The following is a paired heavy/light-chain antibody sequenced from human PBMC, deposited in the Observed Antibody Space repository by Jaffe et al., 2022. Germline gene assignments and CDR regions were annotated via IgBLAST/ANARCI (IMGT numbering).Heavy chain of an antibody. D-gene: IGHD4-17*01. CDR2: INHSGRT. J-gene: IGHJ4*02. V-gene: IGHV4-38-2*01. Sequence: QVQLQESGPGLVIPSETLSLTCAVSGYSINSDNSINNDYYWGWIRQPPGKGLEWIGIINHSGRTYYNPSLKNRVIVSVDTSKNQFSLKLSSVTAADTAVYYCARQYGRGLSYFDCWGQGTLVTVSS. CDR1: GYSINSDNSINNDYY. CDR3: ARQYGRGLSYFDC.
Light chain of an antibody. CDR1: SSDVGTYNR. V-gene: IGLV2-18*02. Sequence: QSALTQPPSVSGSPGQSVTISCTGTSSDVGTYNRVSWYQQPPGTAPKLMIYEVTNRPSGVPDRFSGSKSGNTASLTISGLQAEDEADYYCTSYTSSSTYVVFGGGTKLTVL. J-gene: IGLJ2*01. CDR3: TSYTSSSTYVV. CDR2: EVT.